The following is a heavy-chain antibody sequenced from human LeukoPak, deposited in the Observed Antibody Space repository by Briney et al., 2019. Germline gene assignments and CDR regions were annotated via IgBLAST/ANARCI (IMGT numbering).Heavy chain of an antibody. CDR3: ATHLSDSSGYYYVN. CDR2: IYYSGST. Sequence: SETLSLTCTVSGGSISSSSYYWAWIRQPPGKGLEWIGSIYYSGSTYYNPSLKSRVTISLDTSKNQFSLKLSSVTAADTTVYYCATHLSDSSGYYYVNWGQGTLVTVSS. V-gene: IGHV4-39*01. D-gene: IGHD3-22*01. J-gene: IGHJ4*02. CDR1: GGSISSSSYY.